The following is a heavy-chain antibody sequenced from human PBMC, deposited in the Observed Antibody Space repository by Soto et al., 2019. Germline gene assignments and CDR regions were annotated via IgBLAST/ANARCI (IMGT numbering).Heavy chain of an antibody. D-gene: IGHD3-22*01. CDR1: GGSVRSGSSY. CDR2: IYPSGTT. CDR3: ARDSSGRHDY. J-gene: IGHJ4*02. Sequence: SETLSLTCSVSGGSVRSGSSYWTWIRQPQGKGLELIGYIYPSGTTNYNASLKSRVTISIDTSKNPFFLKLNSVTAADTAVYYCARDSSGRHDYWGQGTRVTVS. V-gene: IGHV4-61*01.